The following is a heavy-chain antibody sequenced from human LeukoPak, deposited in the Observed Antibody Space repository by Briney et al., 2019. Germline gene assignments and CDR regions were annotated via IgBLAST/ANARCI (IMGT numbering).Heavy chain of an antibody. CDR1: GFTFSSYA. V-gene: IGHV3-23*01. Sequence: PGGSLRLSCAAPGFTFSSYAMSWVRQAPGKGLEWVSAISGSGGSTYYADSVKGRVTISRDNSKNTLYLQMNSLRAEDTAVYYCAKDLSKSRITMVRGVPSPSDYWGQGTLVTVSS. CDR2: ISGSGGST. CDR3: AKDLSKSRITMVRGVPSPSDY. D-gene: IGHD3-10*01. J-gene: IGHJ4*02.